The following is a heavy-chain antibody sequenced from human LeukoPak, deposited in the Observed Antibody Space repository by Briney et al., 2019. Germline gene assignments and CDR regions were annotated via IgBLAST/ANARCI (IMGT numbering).Heavy chain of an antibody. V-gene: IGHV1-69*13. J-gene: IGHJ5*02. CDR1: GATFSNYA. CDR3: ARTPSVVVTDSPWLGWFDP. D-gene: IGHD2-21*02. CDR2: IIPIFCRA. Sequence: SVKVSCKASGATFSNYAISWVRQAPGQRLEWMGGIIPIFCRANYAQKFQGRVTITADESTSTAYMELSSLRSEDTAVYYCARTPSVVVTDSPWLGWFDPWGQGTMVTVSS.